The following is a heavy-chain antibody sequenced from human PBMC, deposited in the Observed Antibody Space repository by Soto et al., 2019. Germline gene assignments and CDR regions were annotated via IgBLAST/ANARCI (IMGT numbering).Heavy chain of an antibody. J-gene: IGHJ4*02. CDR3: ARAVAVPADFDY. CDR2: INAGNGNT. Sequence: QVQLVPSGAEATKPGASVQVSCKASGYTFTGYAMHWVRQAPGQRLEWMGWINAGNGNTKYSQKFQGRVTITRDTSASTAYMELSSLRSEDTAVYYCARAVAVPADFDYWGQGTLVTVSS. D-gene: IGHD6-19*01. CDR1: GYTFTGYA. V-gene: IGHV1-3*01.